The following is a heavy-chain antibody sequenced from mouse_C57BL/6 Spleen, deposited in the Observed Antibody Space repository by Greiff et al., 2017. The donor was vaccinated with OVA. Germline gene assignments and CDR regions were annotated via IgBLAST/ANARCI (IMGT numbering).Heavy chain of an antibody. CDR1: GFTFSSYA. Sequence: EVKLMESGGGLVKPGGSLKLSCAASGFTFSSYAMSWVRPTPEKRLEWVATISDGGSYTYYPDNVKGRFTISRDNAKNNLYLQMSHLKSEDTAMYYCAREGQGFAYWGQGTLVTVSA. CDR2: ISDGGSYT. V-gene: IGHV5-4*01. J-gene: IGHJ3*01. CDR3: AREGQGFAY.